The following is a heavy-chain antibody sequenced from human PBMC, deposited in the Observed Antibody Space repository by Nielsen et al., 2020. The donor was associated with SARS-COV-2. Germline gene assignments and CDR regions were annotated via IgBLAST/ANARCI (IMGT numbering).Heavy chain of an antibody. J-gene: IGHJ6*02. CDR2: ISYSGIT. CDR1: GGTISGDFR. D-gene: IGHD3-10*01. CDR3: ARVFHGPRGAMDV. Sequence: SETLSLTCTVSGGTISGDFRWSWIRQAPGKGLEWIAYISYSGITYYTPSLKSRLTILIDTSKNQFSLKVTSVTAADTAVYYCARVFHGPRGAMDVWGQGTTVTVSS. V-gene: IGHV4-30-4*01.